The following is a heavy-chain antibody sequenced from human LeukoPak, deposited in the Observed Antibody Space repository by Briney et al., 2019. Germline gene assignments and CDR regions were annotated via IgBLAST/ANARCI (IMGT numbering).Heavy chain of an antibody. V-gene: IGHV3-30*18. CDR3: AKDLSIHYDTRGFDP. J-gene: IGHJ5*02. Sequence: PGGSLRLSCAASGFTFSGFGMHWVRQAPGKGLEWVAFISYDGSDEYYTESVKGRFTISRDNSKNTVYLQMNSLRTEDTAVYYCAKDLSIHYDTRGFDPWGQGTLVTVSS. D-gene: IGHD3-22*01. CDR1: GFTFSGFG. CDR2: ISYDGSDE.